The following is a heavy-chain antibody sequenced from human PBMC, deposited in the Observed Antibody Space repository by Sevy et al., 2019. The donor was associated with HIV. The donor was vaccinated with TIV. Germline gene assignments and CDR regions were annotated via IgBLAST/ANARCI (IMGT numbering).Heavy chain of an antibody. CDR1: GFIFNDYW. Sequence: GGSLRLSCAASGFIFNDYWMHWVRQAPGKGLEWVANINEHGSTNYYLDSVKGRFTISSDNAKNSLFLQMNSLSVDDTAVYYCARAIGAGAAYWGQGTPVTVSS. D-gene: IGHD6-13*01. CDR2: INEHGSTN. J-gene: IGHJ4*02. CDR3: ARAIGAGAAY. V-gene: IGHV3-7*03.